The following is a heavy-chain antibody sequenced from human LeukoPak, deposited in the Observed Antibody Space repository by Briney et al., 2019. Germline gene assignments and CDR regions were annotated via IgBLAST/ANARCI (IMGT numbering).Heavy chain of an antibody. CDR3: ARASRGIAVADLLDY. J-gene: IGHJ4*02. D-gene: IGHD6-19*01. CDR1: GFTFSSYW. V-gene: IGHV3-7*03. Sequence: GGSLRLSCAASGFTFSSYWMSWVRQAPGKGLEWVADIKQDGNVKYYVDSVKGRFTISRDNAKNSLYPQMNSLRAEDTAVYYCARASRGIAVADLLDYWGQGTLVTVSS. CDR2: IKQDGNVK.